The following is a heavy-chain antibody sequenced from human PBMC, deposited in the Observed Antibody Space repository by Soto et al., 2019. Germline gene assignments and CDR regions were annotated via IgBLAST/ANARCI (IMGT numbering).Heavy chain of an antibody. V-gene: IGHV4-39*01. J-gene: IGHJ4*02. CDR2: IYYSGST. CDR3: ASTVVVAATIHFDY. Sequence: QLQLQESGPGLVKPSETLSLTCTVSGGSISSRSYYWGWIRQPPGKGLEWIGSIYYSGSTYYNPSLKSRVTISVDTSKNQFSLKLSSVTAADTAVYYCASTVVVAATIHFDYWGQGTLVTVSS. D-gene: IGHD2-15*01. CDR1: GGSISSRSYY.